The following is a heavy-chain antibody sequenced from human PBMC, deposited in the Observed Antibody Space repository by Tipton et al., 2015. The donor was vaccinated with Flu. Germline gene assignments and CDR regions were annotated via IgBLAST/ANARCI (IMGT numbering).Heavy chain of an antibody. Sequence: SLRLSCAASGFPFSDYDMHWVRQSTGKGLEWVSAIGSLGDTYYADSVKGRFTISRENAKSSLYLQMNSLRAGDTAVYYCARELPGYRNVWLRAFDVWGQGTMVSVSS. D-gene: IGHD5-12*01. CDR1: GFPFSDYD. CDR2: IGSLGDT. J-gene: IGHJ3*01. CDR3: ARELPGYRNVWLRAFDV. V-gene: IGHV3-13*04.